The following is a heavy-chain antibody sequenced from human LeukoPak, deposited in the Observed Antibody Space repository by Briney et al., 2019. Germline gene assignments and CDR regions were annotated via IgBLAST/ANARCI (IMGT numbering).Heavy chain of an antibody. J-gene: IGHJ4*02. CDR3: ARGAVGPDY. CDR1: GFTFTSYG. Sequence: GGSLRLSCAASGFTFTSYGMTWVRQAPGKGLEWVSGIGNSGVATYYADSVKGRFTISRDNSKNTLFQQMNNLRAEDTAVYYCARGAVGPDYWGQGTLVTVSS. CDR2: IGNSGVAT. V-gene: IGHV3-23*01. D-gene: IGHD1-26*01.